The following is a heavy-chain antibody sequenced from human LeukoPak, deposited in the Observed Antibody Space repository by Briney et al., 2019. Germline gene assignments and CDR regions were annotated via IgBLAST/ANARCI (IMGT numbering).Heavy chain of an antibody. CDR2: INTNTGNP. D-gene: IGHD6-13*01. CDR3: ACIAAAGHYYMDV. Sequence: ASVKVSCKASGYTFTSYAMNWVRQAPGQGLEWMGWINTNTGNPTYAQGFTGRFVFSLDTSVSTAYLQISSLKAEDTAVYYCACIAAAGHYYMDVWGKGTTVTVSS. CDR1: GYTFTSYA. J-gene: IGHJ6*03. V-gene: IGHV7-4-1*02.